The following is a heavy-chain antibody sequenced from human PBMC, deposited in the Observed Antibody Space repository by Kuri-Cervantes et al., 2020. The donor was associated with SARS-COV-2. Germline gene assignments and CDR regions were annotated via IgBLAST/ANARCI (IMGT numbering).Heavy chain of an antibody. V-gene: IGHV1-2*02. CDR3: ARVGIYDYSNYRPFDY. D-gene: IGHD4-11*01. CDR2: INPNTGVR. J-gene: IGHJ4*02. Sequence: ASVKVSCKTSGYAFSNYYLHWVRQAPGQGLEWMGWINPNTGVRKYAQKFQGRVTMTRDTSISTVYMQLSGLRSDDTAVYYCARVGIYDYSNYRPFDYWGQGTLVTVSS. CDR1: GYAFSNYY.